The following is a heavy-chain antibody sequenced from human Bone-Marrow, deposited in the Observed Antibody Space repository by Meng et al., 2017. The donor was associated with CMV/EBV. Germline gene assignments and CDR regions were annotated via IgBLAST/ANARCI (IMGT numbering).Heavy chain of an antibody. D-gene: IGHD2-2*02. Sequence: ASVKVSCKASGYTFTSYYMHWVRQAPGQGLEWMGIINPSGGSTSYAQKFQGRVTMTRDTSTSTVYMELSGLRSEDTAVYYCARSNYELVVPAAIHPGGGYYYGMDVWGQGTTVTVSS. V-gene: IGHV1-46*01. CDR3: ARSNYELVVPAAIHPGGGYYYGMDV. CDR1: GYTFTSYY. J-gene: IGHJ6*02. CDR2: INPSGGST.